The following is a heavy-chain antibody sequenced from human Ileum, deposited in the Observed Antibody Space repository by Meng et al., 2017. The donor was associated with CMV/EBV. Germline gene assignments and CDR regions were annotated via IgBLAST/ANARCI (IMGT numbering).Heavy chain of an antibody. CDR1: GFTFSNYD. CDR2: ISYDGSNK. Sequence: GESLKISCAASGFTFSNYDMHWVRQAPGKGLEWVAVISYDGSNKYYADSVKGRFTISRDNSKNTLYLQMNSLRAEDTAVYYCARDALQQWLPPGVFDYWGQGTLVTVSS. J-gene: IGHJ4*02. V-gene: IGHV3-30*19. CDR3: ARDALQQWLPPGVFDY. D-gene: IGHD6-19*01.